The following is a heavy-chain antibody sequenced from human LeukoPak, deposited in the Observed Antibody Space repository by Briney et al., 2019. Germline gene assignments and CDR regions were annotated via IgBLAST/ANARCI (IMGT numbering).Heavy chain of an antibody. V-gene: IGHV3-7*01. CDR2: INQDGTEK. CDR3: ARDALDSSGWGDFDY. Sequence: GGSLRLSCAASGFTFSSYGIHWVRQAPGKGLEWVANINQDGTEKYYVDSVKGRFTISRDNAKNSLYLQMNSLRAEDTAVYYCARDALDSSGWGDFDYWGQGTLVTVSS. CDR1: GFTFSSYG. J-gene: IGHJ4*02. D-gene: IGHD6-19*01.